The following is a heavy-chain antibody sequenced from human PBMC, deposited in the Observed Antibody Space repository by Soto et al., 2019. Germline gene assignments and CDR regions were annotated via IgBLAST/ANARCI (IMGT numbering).Heavy chain of an antibody. D-gene: IGHD3-22*01. CDR2: IYYSGST. CDR1: GGSISSYY. J-gene: IGHJ4*02. CDR3: ARGRHYDSSGYYEFPYYFDY. V-gene: IGHV4-59*01. Sequence: QVQLQESGPGLVKPSETLSLTCTVSGGSISSYYWSWIRQPPGKGLEWIGYIYYSGSTNYNPSLKSRVTISVDTSKNQFSLKLSSVTAADTAVYYCARGRHYDSSGYYEFPYYFDYWGQGTLVTVSS.